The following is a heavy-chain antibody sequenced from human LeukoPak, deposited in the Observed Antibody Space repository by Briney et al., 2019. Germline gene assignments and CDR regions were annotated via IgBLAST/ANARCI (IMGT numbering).Heavy chain of an antibody. D-gene: IGHD2-2*01. CDR3: TTDIVVVPAAMDFDY. Sequence: PGGSLRLSCAASGFTFSNAWMSWVRQAPGKGLEWVGRIKSKTDGGTTDYAAPVKGRFTISRDDSKNTLYLQMNSLKTEDTAVYYCTTDIVVVPAAMDFDYWGQGTLVTVSS. CDR1: GFTFSNAW. J-gene: IGHJ4*02. CDR2: IKSKTDGGTT. V-gene: IGHV3-15*01.